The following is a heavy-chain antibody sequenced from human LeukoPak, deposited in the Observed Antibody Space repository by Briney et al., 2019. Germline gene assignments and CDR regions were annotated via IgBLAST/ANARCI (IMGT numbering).Heavy chain of an antibody. J-gene: IGHJ4*02. V-gene: IGHV4-59*01. CDR1: GGSISSYY. CDR3: AREEGYGSGSYFY. CDR2: IYYSGST. D-gene: IGHD3-10*01. Sequence: SETLSLTCTVSGGSISSYYWSWIRQPPGKGLEWIGYIYYSGSTNYNPSLKSRVTISVDTSKNQFSLKLSSVTAADTAVYYCAREEGYGSGSYFYWGQGTLVTVSS.